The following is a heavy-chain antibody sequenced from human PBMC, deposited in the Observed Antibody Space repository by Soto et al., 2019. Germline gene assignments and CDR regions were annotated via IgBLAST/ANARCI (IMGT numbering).Heavy chain of an antibody. CDR1: GFTFCSYA. J-gene: IGHJ6*02. Sequence: PGGSLRLSCAASGFTFCSYASHWVRQAPGKGLEWVAVISYDGSNKYYADSVKGRFTISRDNSKNTLYLQMNSLRAEDTAVYYCARDGPSGALWAAAGKPRYYYYVMDVWCQGTTVTVSS. V-gene: IGHV3-30-3*01. CDR2: ISYDGSNK. D-gene: IGHD6-13*01. CDR3: ARDGPSGALWAAAGKPRYYYYVMDV.